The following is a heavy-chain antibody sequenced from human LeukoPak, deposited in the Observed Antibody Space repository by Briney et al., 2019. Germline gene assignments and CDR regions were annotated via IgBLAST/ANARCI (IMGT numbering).Heavy chain of an antibody. V-gene: IGHV3-30*02. J-gene: IGHJ4*02. CDR1: GFTFSSYG. CDR3: AKQYSSGWYLFDY. CDR2: IRYDGSNK. D-gene: IGHD6-19*01. Sequence: GGSLRLSCAATGFTFSSYGMHWVRQAPGKGLEWVAFIRYDGSNKYYADSVKGRFTISRDNSKNTLYLQMNSLRAEDTAVYYCAKQYSSGWYLFDYWGQGTLVTVSS.